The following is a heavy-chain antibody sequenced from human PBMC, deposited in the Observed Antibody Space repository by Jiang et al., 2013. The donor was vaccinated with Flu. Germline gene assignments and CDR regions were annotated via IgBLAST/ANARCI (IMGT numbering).Heavy chain of an antibody. Sequence: GAEVKKPGSSVKVSCKASGGTFSSYAISWVRQAPGQGLEWMGRIIPILGIASYAQKFQGRVTMTRDTSTSTVYMELSSLRSEDTAVYYCARVWRDGYGLGYFDYWGQGTLVTVSS. J-gene: IGHJ4*02. CDR1: GGTFSSYA. V-gene: IGHV1-69*04. CDR3: ARVWRDGYGLGYFDY. CDR2: IIPILGIA. D-gene: IGHD5-24*01.